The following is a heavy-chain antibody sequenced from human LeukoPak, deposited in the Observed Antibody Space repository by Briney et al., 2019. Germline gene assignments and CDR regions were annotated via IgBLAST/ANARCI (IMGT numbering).Heavy chain of an antibody. D-gene: IGHD3-10*01. CDR2: ISYDGSNK. CDR1: GLTFSSYG. Sequence: GRSLRLSCAASGLTFSSYGMHWVRQAPGKGLEWVAVISYDGSNKYYADSVKGRFTISRDNSKNTLYLQMNSLRAEDTAVYYCAKDAGAMVRGVIDYWGQGTLVTVSS. J-gene: IGHJ4*02. V-gene: IGHV3-30*18. CDR3: AKDAGAMVRGVIDY.